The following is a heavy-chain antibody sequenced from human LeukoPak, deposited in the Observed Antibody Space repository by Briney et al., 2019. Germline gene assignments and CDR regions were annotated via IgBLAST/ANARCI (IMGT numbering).Heavy chain of an antibody. CDR2: MSGSGGTT. CDR1: GFTFSSYA. D-gene: IGHD2-8*02. V-gene: IGHV3-23*01. Sequence: GGSLRLSCAASGFTFSSYAMTWVRQAPGKGLEWVSAMSGSGGTTYYADSVKGRFTISRDNSKNTLYLQMNSLRAEDTAVYYCAKGLINVWSALDYWGQGTLVTVSS. CDR3: AKGLINVWSALDY. J-gene: IGHJ4*02.